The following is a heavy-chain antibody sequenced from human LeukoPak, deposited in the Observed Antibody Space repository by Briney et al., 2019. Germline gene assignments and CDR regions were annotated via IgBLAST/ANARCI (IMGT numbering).Heavy chain of an antibody. Sequence: TSETLSLTCTVSGGSISSSSYYWGWIRQPPGKGLEWIGSIYYSGSTYYNPTLKSRVTISVDTSKNQFSLKLSSVTAADTAVYYCARDFKRTVCSGGSCYSGWFDPWGQGTLVTVSS. D-gene: IGHD2-15*01. CDR2: IYYSGST. J-gene: IGHJ5*02. V-gene: IGHV4-39*07. CDR1: GGSISSSSYY. CDR3: ARDFKRTVCSGGSCYSGWFDP.